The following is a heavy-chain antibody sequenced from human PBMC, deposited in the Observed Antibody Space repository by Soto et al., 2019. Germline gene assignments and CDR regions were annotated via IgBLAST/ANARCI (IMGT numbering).Heavy chain of an antibody. CDR1: GGSISSGGYS. Sequence: PSETLSLTCAVSGGSISSGGYSWSWIRQPPGKGLEWIGYIYYSGSTYYNPSLKSRVTISVDTSKNQFSLKLSSVTAADTAVYYCARVFGFGGMDVWGQGTTVTVSS. D-gene: IGHD3-10*01. CDR3: ARVFGFGGMDV. CDR2: IYYSGST. V-gene: IGHV4-31*11. J-gene: IGHJ6*02.